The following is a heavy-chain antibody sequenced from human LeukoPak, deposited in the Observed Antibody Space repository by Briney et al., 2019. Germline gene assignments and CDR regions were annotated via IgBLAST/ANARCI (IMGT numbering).Heavy chain of an antibody. V-gene: IGHV4-31*03. CDR3: ARGLAYDSSGDYYPRGYDY. CDR1: GGSISSGGYF. Sequence: PSETLSLTCTVFGGSISSGGYFWSWIRQHPGKGLDWIGNIYYSGNTYYNSSLKSRVTISVDTSKNQFSLKLSSVTDADTAVYYCARGLAYDSSGDYYPRGYDYWGQGTLVTVSS. CDR2: IYYSGNT. J-gene: IGHJ4*02. D-gene: IGHD3-22*01.